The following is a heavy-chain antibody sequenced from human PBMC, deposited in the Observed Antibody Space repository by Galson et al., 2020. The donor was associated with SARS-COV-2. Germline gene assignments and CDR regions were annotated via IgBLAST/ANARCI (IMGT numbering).Heavy chain of an antibody. J-gene: IGHJ3*02. CDR3: ARDNGYSSGWYLNDAFDI. CDR1: GYTFTSYG. D-gene: IGHD6-19*01. V-gene: IGHV1-18*01. Sequence: ASVKVSCKASGYTFTSYGISWVRQAPGQGLEWMGWISAYNGNTNYAQKLQGRVTMTTDTSTSTAYMELRSLRSDDTAVYYCARDNGYSSGWYLNDAFDIWGQGTMVTVSS. CDR2: ISAYNGNT.